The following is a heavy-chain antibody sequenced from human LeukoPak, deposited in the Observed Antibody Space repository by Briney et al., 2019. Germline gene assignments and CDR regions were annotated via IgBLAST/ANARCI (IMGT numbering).Heavy chain of an antibody. Sequence: ASVKVSCKASGYTFTGYYTHWVRQAPGQGLGWMGWINPNSGGTNYAQKFQGRVTMTRDTSISTAYMELSRLRSDDAAVYYCARVNGGYSYDFDYWGQGTLVTVSS. CDR1: GYTFTGYY. D-gene: IGHD4-23*01. V-gene: IGHV1-2*02. CDR3: ARVNGGYSYDFDY. CDR2: INPNSGGT. J-gene: IGHJ4*02.